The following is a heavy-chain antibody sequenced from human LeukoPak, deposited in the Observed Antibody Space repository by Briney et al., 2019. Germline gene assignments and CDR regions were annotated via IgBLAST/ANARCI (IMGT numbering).Heavy chain of an antibody. CDR3: TRGGAAGIIGWFDP. Sequence: GGSLRLSCTGSGFTTSDYSMTWLRQAPGKGLEWVGFIKSKRYGGTTEYAASVKGRFTISRDDSKNIAYLQMSSLKTEDTAVYYCTRGGAAGIIGWFDPWGQGTLVTVSS. D-gene: IGHD6-13*01. V-gene: IGHV3-49*03. J-gene: IGHJ5*02. CDR2: IKSKRYGGTT. CDR1: GFTTSDYS.